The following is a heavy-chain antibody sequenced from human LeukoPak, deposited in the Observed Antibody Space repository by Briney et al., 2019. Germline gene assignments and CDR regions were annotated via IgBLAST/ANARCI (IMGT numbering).Heavy chain of an antibody. CDR1: GFTFSSYA. D-gene: IGHD3-9*01. CDR2: ISGSGGST. Sequence: GGSLRLSCAASGFTFSSYAMSWVRQAPGKGLEWVSAISGSGGSTYYADSVKGRFTISRDNSKNTLYLQMNSLRAEDTAVYYCANSSRYFDWLFLDYWGQGTLVTVSS. V-gene: IGHV3-23*01. CDR3: ANSSRYFDWLFLDY. J-gene: IGHJ4*02.